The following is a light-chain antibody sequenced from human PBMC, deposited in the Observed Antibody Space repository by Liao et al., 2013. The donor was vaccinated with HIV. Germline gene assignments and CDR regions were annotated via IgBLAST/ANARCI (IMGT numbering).Light chain of an antibody. CDR2: EDT. J-gene: IGLJ3*02. CDR1: GLGDKY. Sequence: SYEMTQPPSVSVSPGQTASVTCSGDGLGDKYVSWYQQRPGHSPILVIYEDTKRPSGIPERFSGSNSGNTATLTISGTQTMDEADYYCQAWDSYSWVFGGGTELT. CDR3: QAWDSYSWV. V-gene: IGLV3-1*01.